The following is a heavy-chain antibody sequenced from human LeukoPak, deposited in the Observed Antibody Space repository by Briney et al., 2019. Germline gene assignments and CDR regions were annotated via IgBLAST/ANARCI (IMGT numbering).Heavy chain of an antibody. J-gene: IGHJ4*02. CDR3: ARVFDTFFDY. D-gene: IGHD2/OR15-2a*01. CDR2: IYYSGST. Sequence: PSETLSLTCTVSGGSISSYYWSWIRQPPGKGLEWIGYIYYSGSTNYNPSLKSRVTISVDTSKNQFSLKLSSVTAADTAVYYCARVFDTFFDYWGQGTLVTVSS. CDR1: GGSISSYY. V-gene: IGHV4-59*12.